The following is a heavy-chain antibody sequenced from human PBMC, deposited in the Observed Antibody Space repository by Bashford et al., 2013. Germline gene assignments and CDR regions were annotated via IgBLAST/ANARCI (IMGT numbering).Heavy chain of an antibody. Sequence: VRQAPGKGLEWVSYISSSGSTIYYADSVKGRFTISRDNAKNSLYLQMNSLRAEDTAVYYCARHRSSGWYRFDYWGQGTLVTVSS. CDR2: ISSSGSTI. J-gene: IGHJ4*02. D-gene: IGHD6-19*01. V-gene: IGHV3-48*03. CDR3: ARHRSSGWYRFDY.